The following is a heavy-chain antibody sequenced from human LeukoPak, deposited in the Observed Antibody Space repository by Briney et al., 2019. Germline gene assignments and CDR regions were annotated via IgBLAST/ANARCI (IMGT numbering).Heavy chain of an antibody. Sequence: SETLSLTCTVSGGSISSYYWGWIRQPPGKGLEWIGIIYYIGSTYYNPSLKSRVTISVDTSKNQFSLKLSSVTAADTAVYYCARLTYNWNSIDYWGQGTLVTVSS. CDR3: ARLTYNWNSIDY. D-gene: IGHD1-7*01. V-gene: IGHV4-59*08. J-gene: IGHJ4*02. CDR1: GGSISSYY. CDR2: IYYIGST.